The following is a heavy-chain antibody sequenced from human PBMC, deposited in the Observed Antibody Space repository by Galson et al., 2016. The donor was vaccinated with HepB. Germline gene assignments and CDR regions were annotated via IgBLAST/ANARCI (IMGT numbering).Heavy chain of an antibody. CDR2: ISLGSTYI. Sequence: SLRLSCAASGFSLSNSGMSWVRQAPGRGLEWVSSISLGSTYIDYVDSVKGRFTISRDNAKNSLYLQMNSLRAEDTAVYYCARSPGRIGIFELPDKEYYMDVWGTGTTVTVSS. CDR1: GFSLSNSG. V-gene: IGHV3-21*01. CDR3: ARSPGRIGIFELPDKEYYMDV. J-gene: IGHJ6*03. D-gene: IGHD3-3*02.